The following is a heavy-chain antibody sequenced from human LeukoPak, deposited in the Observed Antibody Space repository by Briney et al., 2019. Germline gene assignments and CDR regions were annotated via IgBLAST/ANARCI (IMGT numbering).Heavy chain of an antibody. V-gene: IGHV3-23*01. D-gene: IGHD5-12*01. CDR3: AKDRRWTGVATGYDAFDI. CDR2: ISGSGGST. CDR1: GFTFSDHY. Sequence: RTGGSLRLSCAASGFTFSDHYMDWVRQAPGKGLEWVSAISGSGGSTYYADSVKGRFTISRDNSKNTLYLQMNSLRAEDTAVYYCAKDRRWTGVATGYDAFDIWDQGTMVTVSS. J-gene: IGHJ3*02.